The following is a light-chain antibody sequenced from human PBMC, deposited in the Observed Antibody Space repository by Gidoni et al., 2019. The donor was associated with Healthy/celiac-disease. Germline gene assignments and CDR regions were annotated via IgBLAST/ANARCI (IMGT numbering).Light chain of an antibody. CDR1: QGVSSY. J-gene: IGKJ3*01. CDR2: DAS. V-gene: IGKV3-11*01. Sequence: ELVLTQSPATLSLSPGERATLSCRASQGVSSYLAWYQQKPGQAPRLLIYDASNRATGIPARFSGSGSGTDFTLTISSLEAEDFAVYYCQQRSNWPIFTFGPGTKVDIK. CDR3: QQRSNWPIFT.